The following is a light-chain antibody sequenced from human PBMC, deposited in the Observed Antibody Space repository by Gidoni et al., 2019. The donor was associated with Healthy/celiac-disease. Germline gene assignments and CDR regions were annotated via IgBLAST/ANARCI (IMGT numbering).Light chain of an antibody. V-gene: IGKV3-20*01. Sequence: DIVLTQSPGTLSLSPGERATLSCRASQSVSSSYLAWYQQKPGQAPRLLIYGASSRATGLPDRFSGSGSGTDFTLTISRLEPEDFAVYYCQQYGSSPTFGGXTKVEIK. CDR1: QSVSSSY. J-gene: IGKJ4*01. CDR2: GAS. CDR3: QQYGSSPT.